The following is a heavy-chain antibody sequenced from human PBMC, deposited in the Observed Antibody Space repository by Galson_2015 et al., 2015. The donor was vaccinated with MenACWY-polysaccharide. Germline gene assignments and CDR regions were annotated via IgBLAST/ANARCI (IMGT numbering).Heavy chain of an antibody. J-gene: IGHJ4*02. CDR1: GYTFTGYY. D-gene: IGHD3-10*01. V-gene: IGHV1-2*06. CDR3: ARGSQRFYGSGSYSPFDY. Sequence: SVKVSCKASGYTFTGYYKHWVRQAPGQGLEWMGRIHPNTGGTNYAQKFQGRVTMTRDTSISTAYMELSRLRSDDTAVYYCARGSQRFYGSGSYSPFDYWGQGTLVTVSS. CDR2: IHPNTGGT.